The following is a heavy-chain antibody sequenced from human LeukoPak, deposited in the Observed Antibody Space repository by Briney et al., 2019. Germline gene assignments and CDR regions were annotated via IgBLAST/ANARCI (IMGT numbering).Heavy chain of an antibody. CDR1: GFTFSSYA. J-gene: IGHJ4*02. D-gene: IGHD2-8*01. CDR2: ISGSGGNT. CDR3: AKDYNGVTYFDY. Sequence: GGSLRLSCAASGFTFSSYAMSWVRQAPGKGLEWVSAISGSGGNTYYADSVKGRFSISRDNSKNTLYLQMNSLRAEDTAVYYCAKDYNGVTYFDYWGQGTLVTVSS. V-gene: IGHV3-23*01.